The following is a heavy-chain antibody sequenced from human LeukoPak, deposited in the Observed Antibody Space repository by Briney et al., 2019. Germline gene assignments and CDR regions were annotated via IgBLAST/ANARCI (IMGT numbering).Heavy chain of an antibody. V-gene: IGHV4-59*01. CDR1: GGSFNNYY. Sequence: PSETLSLTXTVSGGSFNNYYWSWIRQPPGKGLEWIGYIYYSGGTNYNPSLKSRVTLSIDTSKNQFSLKMNSVTAADTAVYYCARADYSILDYYYYMDVWGKGTTVTVSS. D-gene: IGHD2-2*01. CDR2: IYYSGGT. J-gene: IGHJ6*03. CDR3: ARADYSILDYYYYMDV.